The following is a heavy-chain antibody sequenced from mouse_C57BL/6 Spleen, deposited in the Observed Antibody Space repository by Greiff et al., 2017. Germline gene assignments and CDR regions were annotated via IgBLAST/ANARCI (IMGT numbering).Heavy chain of an antibody. CDR2: ISYDGSN. D-gene: IGHD2-2*01. V-gene: IGHV3-6*01. CDR1: GYSITSGYY. CDR3: ASYGYDEGYFDY. J-gene: IGHJ2*01. Sequence: EVQLQESGPGLVKPSQSLSLTCSVTGYSITSGYYWNWIRQFPGNKLEWMGYISYDGSNNYNPSLKNRISITRDTSKNQFFLKLNSVTTEDTATYYCASYGYDEGYFDYWGQGTTLTVSS.